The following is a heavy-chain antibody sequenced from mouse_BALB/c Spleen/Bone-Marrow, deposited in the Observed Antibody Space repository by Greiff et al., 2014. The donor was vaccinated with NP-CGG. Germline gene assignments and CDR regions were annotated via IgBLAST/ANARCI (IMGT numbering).Heavy chain of an antibody. CDR1: GFNIKDTY. V-gene: IGHV14-3*02. CDR3: ARTDY. Sequence: EVHLVESGAELVKPGASVKLSCTASGFNIKDTYMHWXKXRPEQGLEWIGRIDPANGNTKYDPKFQGKATITADTSSNTAYLQLSSLTSEDTAVYYCARTDYWGQGTTLTVSS. J-gene: IGHJ2*01. CDR2: IDPANGNT.